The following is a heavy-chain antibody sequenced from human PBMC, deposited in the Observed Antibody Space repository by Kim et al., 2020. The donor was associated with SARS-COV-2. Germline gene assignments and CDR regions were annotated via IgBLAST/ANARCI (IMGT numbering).Heavy chain of an antibody. CDR2: ISRSESR. V-gene: IGHV3-11*04. CDR3: ARGKHESVASGYPLFKH. D-gene: IGHD3-22*01. J-gene: IGHJ1*01. CDR1: GFTSSDYY. Sequence: GGSLRLSCVAAGFTSSDYYMSWIRQAPGKGLEWVSYISRSESRYYADSVKGRVTISRENAKNSLYLEMNNLGADDTAVYYCARGKHESVASGYPLFKHWGQGTLVTVSS.